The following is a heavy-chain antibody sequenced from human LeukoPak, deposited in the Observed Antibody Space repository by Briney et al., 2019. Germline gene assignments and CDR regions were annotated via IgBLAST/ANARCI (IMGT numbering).Heavy chain of an antibody. CDR1: GFTFSSYA. D-gene: IGHD2-2*01. Sequence: PGRSLRLSCAASGFTFSSYAMHWVRQAPGKGLEWVAVISYDGSNNYYADSVKGRITISRDNSKDTLYLQMNSLRAEDTAVYYCAKGGYCSSTNCYYYYGMDVWGQGTTVIVSS. CDR2: ISYDGSNN. J-gene: IGHJ6*02. V-gene: IGHV3-30*18. CDR3: AKGGYCSSTNCYYYYGMDV.